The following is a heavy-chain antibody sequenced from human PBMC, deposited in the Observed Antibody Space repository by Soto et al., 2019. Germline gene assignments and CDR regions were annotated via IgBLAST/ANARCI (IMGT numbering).Heavy chain of an antibody. Sequence: ITLKESGPTLVKPTQTLTLTCTFSGFSLNTGGVGVGWVRQPRGKAMEWLALLYWDDDERYRPSLRSRPNITKETISHQGVLTISNMDPVDTAPYYSVRNWRYYGGEYYYGMDAWGQGTTVCVSS. V-gene: IGHV2-5*02. CDR3: VRNWRYYGGEYYYGMDA. CDR2: LYWDDDE. J-gene: IGHJ6*02. CDR1: GFSLNTGGVG. D-gene: IGHD3-10*01.